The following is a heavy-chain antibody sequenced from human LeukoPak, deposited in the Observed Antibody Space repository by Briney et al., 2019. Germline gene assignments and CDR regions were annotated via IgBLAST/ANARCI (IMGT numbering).Heavy chain of an antibody. J-gene: IGHJ4*02. V-gene: IGHV4-34*01. Sequence: SETLSLTCAVYGGSFSGYYWSWIRQPPGKGLEWIGEINHSGSTNYNPSLKSRVTMSVDTSKNQFSLKLSSVTAADTAVYYCARGLYSSGSYYYWGQGTLVTVSS. CDR3: ARGLYSSGSYYY. D-gene: IGHD6-19*01. CDR1: GGSFSGYY. CDR2: INHSGST.